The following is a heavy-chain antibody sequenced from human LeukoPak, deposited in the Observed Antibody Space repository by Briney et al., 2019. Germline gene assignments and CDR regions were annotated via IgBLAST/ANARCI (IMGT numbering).Heavy chain of an antibody. Sequence: PGGSVRLSCAASSFIFSNYWMSWVRQAPGKGLEWVANIDQDGSEKYYVDSVKGRFTISRDNAKNSLYLQMNSLRAEDTAVYFCARDPMAGTVDYWRQGTLVTVSS. CDR2: IDQDGSEK. J-gene: IGHJ4*02. CDR3: ARDPMAGTVDY. CDR1: SFIFSNYW. V-gene: IGHV3-7*04. D-gene: IGHD6-19*01.